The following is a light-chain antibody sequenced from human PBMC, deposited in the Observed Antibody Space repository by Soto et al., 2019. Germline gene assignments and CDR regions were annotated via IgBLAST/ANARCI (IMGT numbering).Light chain of an antibody. V-gene: IGLV2-11*01. CDR3: CSYAGSNWV. CDR2: DVN. J-gene: IGLJ3*02. CDR1: SSDVGGYNY. Sequence: QSALTQPRSVSGSPGQSVTISCTGTSSDVGGYNYVSWYQQYPGKAPKLMIYDVNKRPSGVPDPFSGSKSGNTASLTISGLQAEDEADYYCCSYAGSNWVFGGGTKLTVL.